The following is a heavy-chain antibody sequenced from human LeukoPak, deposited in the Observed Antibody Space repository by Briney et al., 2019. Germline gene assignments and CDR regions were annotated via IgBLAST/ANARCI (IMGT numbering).Heavy chain of an antibody. CDR2: IRSKANSYAT. Sequence: GGSLRLSCAASGFTFSGSAMHWVRQASGKRLEWVGRIRSKANSYATAYAASVKGRFTISRDDSKNTAYLQMNSLKTEDTAVYYCTRRAGDHYDSSGGVRNDAFDIWGQGTMVTVSS. V-gene: IGHV3-73*01. CDR1: GFTFSGSA. J-gene: IGHJ3*02. CDR3: TRRAGDHYDSSGGVRNDAFDI. D-gene: IGHD3-22*01.